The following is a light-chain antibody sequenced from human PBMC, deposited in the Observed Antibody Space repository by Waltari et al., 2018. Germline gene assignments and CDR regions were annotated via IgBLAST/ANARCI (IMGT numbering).Light chain of an antibody. CDR2: WAT. CDR1: PTILYSPTNRNY. CDR3: QQYITTLT. Sequence: DFVMTQSPYSLAVSLGERATINCKSSPTILYSPTNRNYLGWYTQRPGQPPKMLIDWATVRASGVPDRYRGSESGTDFTLTISSLQPEDVAVYYCQQYITTLTFGGGTKVEIK. V-gene: IGKV4-1*01. J-gene: IGKJ4*01.